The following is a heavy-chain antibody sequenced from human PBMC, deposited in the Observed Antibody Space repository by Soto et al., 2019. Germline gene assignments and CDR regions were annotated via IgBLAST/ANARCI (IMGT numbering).Heavy chain of an antibody. CDR1: GDSVSSSSAA. J-gene: IGHJ6*02. CDR2: TYYRSKWIH. V-gene: IGHV6-1*01. D-gene: IGHD3-16*01. CDR3: AGVVWFRGMDV. Sequence: SQTLSLSRDISGDSVSSSSAAWNWISQSPSRGLEWLGRTYYRSKWIHEYTVSMESRITINPDTSKNQFSLHIYSVTPEDTAVYYCAGVVWFRGMDVWGQGAPVTVSS.